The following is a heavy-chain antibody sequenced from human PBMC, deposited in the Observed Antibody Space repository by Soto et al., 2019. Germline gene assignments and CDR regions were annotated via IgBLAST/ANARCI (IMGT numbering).Heavy chain of an antibody. D-gene: IGHD3-3*01. CDR2: INPNSGGT. V-gene: IGHV1-2*04. Sequence: ASVKVSCKASGYTFTGYHMHWLRQTPGQGLEWMGWINPNSGGTNYAQKFQGWVTMTRDTSISTAYMELSRLRSDDTAVYYCARGARVLRFLGWLFPRYYYYYMDVWGKGTTVTVSS. CDR3: ARGARVLRFLGWLFPRYYYYYMDV. J-gene: IGHJ6*03. CDR1: GYTFTGYH.